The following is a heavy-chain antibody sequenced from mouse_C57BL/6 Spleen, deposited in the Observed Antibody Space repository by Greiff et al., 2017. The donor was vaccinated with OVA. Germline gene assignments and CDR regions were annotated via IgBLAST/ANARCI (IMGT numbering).Heavy chain of an antibody. CDR3: ARIYYGYPYAMDY. D-gene: IGHD2-2*01. CDR2: INPSTGGT. CDR1: GYSFTGYY. Sequence: EVQLQQSGPELVKPGASVKISCKASGYSFTGYYMNWVKQSPAKSLEWIGEINPSTGGTTYNQKFKAKATLTVDKSSSTAYMQLKSLTSEDSAVYYCARIYYGYPYAMDYWGQGTSVTVSS. V-gene: IGHV1-42*01. J-gene: IGHJ4*01.